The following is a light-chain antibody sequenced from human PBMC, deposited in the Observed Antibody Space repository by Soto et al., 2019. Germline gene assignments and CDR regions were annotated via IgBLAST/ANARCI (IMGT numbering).Light chain of an antibody. CDR2: TSS. CDR3: QKCNGGPFT. CDR1: QDIRDH. V-gene: IGKV1-27*01. J-gene: IGKJ3*01. Sequence: DFQMTQSPSSLSASVGDRVTITCRASQDIRDHLAWYLQKLGKVPQLLIHTSSPLHSGGPSRLSATGFGTDFTLTITSLHTEDVGVYFCQKCNGGPFTFVPGTTVDGK.